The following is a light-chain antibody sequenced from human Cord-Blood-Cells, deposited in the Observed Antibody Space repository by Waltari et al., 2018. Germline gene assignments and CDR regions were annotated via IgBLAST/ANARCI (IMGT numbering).Light chain of an antibody. V-gene: IGLV2-18*02. J-gene: IGLJ2*01. CDR2: EVS. Sequence: QSALTQPPSVSGSPGQSVPISCTGTSRDVGSYNRVSWYQQPPGTAPRLLMYEVSKRPAGVPDRFAGSKSGNTASLTISGLQAEDDADYYCSSYTSSSTVVFGGGTTLTVL. CDR3: SSYTSSSTVV. CDR1: SRDVGSYNR.